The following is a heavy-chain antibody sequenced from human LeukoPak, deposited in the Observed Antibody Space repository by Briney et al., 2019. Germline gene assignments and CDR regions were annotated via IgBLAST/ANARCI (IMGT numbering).Heavy chain of an antibody. CDR2: INTDGSTT. Sequence: GGSLRLSCAASGFTFSSYSMNWVRQAPGKGLVWVSRINTDGSTTNYADSVKGRFTMSRDNAKNTVYLQMNSLRAEDTAVYYCARGVSTLVRGPGYWGQGTLVTVSS. J-gene: IGHJ4*02. CDR1: GFTFSSYS. CDR3: ARGVSTLVRGPGY. D-gene: IGHD3-10*01. V-gene: IGHV3-74*01.